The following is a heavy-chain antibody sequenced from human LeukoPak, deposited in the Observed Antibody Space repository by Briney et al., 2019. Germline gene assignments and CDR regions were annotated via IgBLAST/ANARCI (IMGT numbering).Heavy chain of an antibody. CDR1: GGSISSSSYY. V-gene: IGHV4-39*01. J-gene: IGHJ4*02. CDR2: IYYSGST. Sequence: SETLSLTCTVSGGSISSSSYYWGWIRQPPGKGLEWIGSIYYSGSTYYNPSPKSRVTISVDTSKNQFSLKLSSVTAADTAVYYCARLEVLMHGSGRVSDYWGQGTLVTVSS. D-gene: IGHD3-10*01. CDR3: ARLEVLMHGSGRVSDY.